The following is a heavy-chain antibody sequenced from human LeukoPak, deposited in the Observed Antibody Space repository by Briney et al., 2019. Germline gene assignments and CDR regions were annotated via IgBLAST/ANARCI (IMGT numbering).Heavy chain of an antibody. CDR2: ISGSGGST. CDR1: GYSFTSYW. V-gene: IGHV3-23*01. CDR3: AKEVATVVTPDWYFDL. D-gene: IGHD4-23*01. J-gene: IGHJ2*01. Sequence: GESLKISCKGSGYSFTSYWIGWVRQAPGKGLEWVSAISGSGGSTYYADSVKGRFTISRDNSKNTLYLQMNSLRAEDTAVYYCAKEVATVVTPDWYFDLWGRGTLVTVSS.